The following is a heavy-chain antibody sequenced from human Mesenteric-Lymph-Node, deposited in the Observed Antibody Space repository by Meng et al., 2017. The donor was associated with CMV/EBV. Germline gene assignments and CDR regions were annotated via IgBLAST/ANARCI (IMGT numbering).Heavy chain of an antibody. J-gene: IGHJ3*02. D-gene: IGHD2-15*01. CDR2: ISSSSSYI. CDR3: ARGVVLGAFDI. CDR1: GITVSTNY. Sequence: GESLKISCVASGITVSTNYMSWVRQAPGKGLEWVSSISSSSSYIYYADSVKGRFTISRDNAKNSLYLQMNSLRAEDTAVYYCARGVVLGAFDIWGQGTMVTVSS. V-gene: IGHV3-21*01.